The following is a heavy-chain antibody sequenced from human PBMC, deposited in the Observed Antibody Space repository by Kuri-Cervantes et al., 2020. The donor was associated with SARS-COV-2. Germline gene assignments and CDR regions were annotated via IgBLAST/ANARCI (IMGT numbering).Heavy chain of an antibody. D-gene: IGHD5-18*01. CDR2: IYTSGST. J-gene: IGHJ4*02. CDR1: GGSISSGSYY. Sequence: SCTDSGGSISSGSYYWSWIRQPAGKGLEWIGRIYTSGSTNYNPSLKSRVTISVDTSKNQFSLKLSSVTAADTAVYYCASRGRGYSYGYVHWGQGTLVTVYS. V-gene: IGHV4-61*02. CDR3: ASRGRGYSYGYVH.